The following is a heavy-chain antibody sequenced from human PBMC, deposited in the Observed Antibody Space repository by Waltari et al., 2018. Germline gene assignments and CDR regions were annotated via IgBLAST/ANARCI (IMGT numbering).Heavy chain of an antibody. CDR2: ISAYSGDT. CDR3: ATSVGAREGFDI. V-gene: IGHV1-18*01. CDR1: GYTFPTSG. Sequence: QVQLKQSGTEMQKPGASVKVSCAASGYTFPTSGISWVRQAPGQGLEWMGWISAYSGDTNFAQKLQDRVTMTTDTSTRTAYMELRSLRSDDTAVYYCATSVGAREGFDIWGQGTMVTVSS. D-gene: IGHD1-26*01. J-gene: IGHJ3*02.